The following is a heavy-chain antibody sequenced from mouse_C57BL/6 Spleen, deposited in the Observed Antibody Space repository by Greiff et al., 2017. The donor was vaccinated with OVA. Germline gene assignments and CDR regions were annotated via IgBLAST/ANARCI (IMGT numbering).Heavy chain of an antibody. J-gene: IGHJ2*01. Sequence: EVMLVESGGGLVQPGGSLSLSCAASGFTFTAYYMSWVRQPPGKALEWLGFIRNKANGYTTEYSASVKGRFTISRDNSQSILYLQMNALRAEDSATYYCARSLYGYDDYWGQGTTLTVSS. D-gene: IGHD2-2*01. CDR2: IRNKANGYTT. CDR1: GFTFTAYY. CDR3: ARSLYGYDDY. V-gene: IGHV7-3*01.